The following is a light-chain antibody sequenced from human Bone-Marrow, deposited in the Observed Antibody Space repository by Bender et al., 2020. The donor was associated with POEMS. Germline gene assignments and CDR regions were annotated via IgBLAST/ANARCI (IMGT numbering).Light chain of an antibody. CDR3: QSYDNSLGGWV. J-gene: IGLJ3*02. CDR2: QNI. Sequence: QSVLTQSPSVSEAPGQRVTISCTGSISNIGAGYDVNWYQQLPGTAPRLLIYQNINRPSGVPDRFSGSKSGTSASLAITGLQAEDEGDYYCQSYDNSLGGWVFGGGTKLTVL. CDR1: ISNIGAGYD. V-gene: IGLV1-40*01.